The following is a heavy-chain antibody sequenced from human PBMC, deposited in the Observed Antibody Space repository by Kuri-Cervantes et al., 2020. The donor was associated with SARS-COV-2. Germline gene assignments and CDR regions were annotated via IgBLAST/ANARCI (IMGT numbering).Heavy chain of an antibody. V-gene: IGHV4-59*01. CDR2: IYYSGST. D-gene: IGHD3-3*01. J-gene: IGHJ4*02. Sequence: SETLSLTCAVYGGSFSSYYWSWIRQPPGKGLEWIGYIYYSGSTNYNPSLKSRVTISVDTSKNQFSLKLSSVTAADTAVYYCARVVVWSGYYFDYWGQGTLVTVSS. CDR1: GGSFSSYY. CDR3: ARVVVWSGYYFDY.